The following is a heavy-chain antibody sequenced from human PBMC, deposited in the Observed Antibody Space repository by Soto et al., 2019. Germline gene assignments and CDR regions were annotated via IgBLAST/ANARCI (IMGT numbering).Heavy chain of an antibody. CDR1: GYTFSSYY. CDR3: ARDWEFGY. V-gene: IGHV1-46*01. J-gene: IGHJ4*02. CDR2: INPSGDST. D-gene: IGHD1-26*01. Sequence: GASLKVSCKASGYTFSSYYMHWVRQAPGQGLEWMGVINPSGDSTSYAQKFQGRVTITRDTSTSTLFMELSSLRSEDTAVYFCARDWEFGYWGQGSLVTVSS.